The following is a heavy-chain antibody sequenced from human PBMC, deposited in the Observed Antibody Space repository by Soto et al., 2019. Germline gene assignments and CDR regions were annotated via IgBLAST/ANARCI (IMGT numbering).Heavy chain of an antibody. J-gene: IGHJ4*02. CDR1: GFTFSSYG. CDR3: AKPGFGFGELFTALDY. Sequence: GGSLRLSCAASGFTFSSYGMHWVRQAPGKGLEWVAVISYDGSNKYYADSVKGRFTISRDNSKNTLYLQMNSLRAEDTAVYYCAKPGFGFGELFTALDYWGQGTLVTVSS. CDR2: ISYDGSNK. V-gene: IGHV3-30*18. D-gene: IGHD3-10*01.